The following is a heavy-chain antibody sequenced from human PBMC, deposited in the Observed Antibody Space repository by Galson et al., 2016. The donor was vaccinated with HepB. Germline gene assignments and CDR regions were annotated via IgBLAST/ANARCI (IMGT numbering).Heavy chain of an antibody. D-gene: IGHD3-10*01. CDR3: VKGTGTYGSGKDY. J-gene: IGHJ4*02. V-gene: IGHV3-64D*06. Sequence: SLRLSCAASGFTFSSHSMHWVRQTPGKRLEYVSGITNKGGTTFHADSVRGRFTVSRDNSKNSMYLQMTSLTTADTARYYCVKGTGTYGSGKDYWGQGTLVTVSS. CDR1: GFTFSSHS. CDR2: ITNKGGTT.